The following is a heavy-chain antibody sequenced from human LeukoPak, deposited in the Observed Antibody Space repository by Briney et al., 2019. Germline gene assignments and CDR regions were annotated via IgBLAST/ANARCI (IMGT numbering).Heavy chain of an antibody. CDR1: GGSISGDY. CDR3: ARTITAAGAWYFDL. D-gene: IGHD6-13*01. CDR2: INYSGST. Sequence: PSETLSLTCTVSGGSISGDYWSCIRQPPGKGLEWIGYINYSGSTSYNPSLKGRVTISADTSKNQFSLRLSSVTAADTAVYYCARTITAAGAWYFDLWGRGTLVTVSS. V-gene: IGHV4-59*01. J-gene: IGHJ2*01.